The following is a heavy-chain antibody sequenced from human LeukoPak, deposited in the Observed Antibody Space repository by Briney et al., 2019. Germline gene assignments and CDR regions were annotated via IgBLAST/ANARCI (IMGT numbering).Heavy chain of an antibody. CDR3: AKPYGDYTNYWYFDL. Sequence: GGSLRLSCAASGFTFSSYAMSWVRQAPGKGLEWVSAISGSGGSTYYADSVKGRFTISRDNSKNTLYLQMNILRAEDTAVYYCAKPYGDYTNYWYFDLWGRGTLVTVSS. D-gene: IGHD4-17*01. CDR1: GFTFSSYA. CDR2: ISGSGGST. J-gene: IGHJ2*01. V-gene: IGHV3-23*01.